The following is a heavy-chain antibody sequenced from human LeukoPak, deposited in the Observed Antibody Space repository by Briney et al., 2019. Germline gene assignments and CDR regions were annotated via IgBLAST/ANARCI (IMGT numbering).Heavy chain of an antibody. V-gene: IGHV3-48*01. CDR2: ITDSGGNI. D-gene: IGHD4-17*01. J-gene: IGHJ3*02. Sequence: GGSLRLSCAASGGTFSKFYMNWVRQAPGKGLEWVAYITDSGGNIYYADSVKGRFTISRDNAKNSLFLQMNSLRPEDTAVYYCARGRDHGIDIWGQGTMVTVSS. CDR1: GGTFSKFY. CDR3: ARGRDHGIDI.